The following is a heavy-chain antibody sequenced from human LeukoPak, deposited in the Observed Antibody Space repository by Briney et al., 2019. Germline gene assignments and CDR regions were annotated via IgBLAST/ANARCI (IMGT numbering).Heavy chain of an antibody. CDR1: GGSISSSSYY. CDR3: ARRSPRGSSYYYGMDV. V-gene: IGHV4-39*01. CDR2: SWYSGST. Sequence: AETLSLTCTVSGGSISSSSYYWGWVRQPRGGGLEWIGGSWYSGSTYYNPSLKSRVTISVDTSKNKFSLKLSSVTAADTAVYYCARRSPRGSSYYYGMDVWGQGTTVTVSS. D-gene: IGHD2-15*01. J-gene: IGHJ6*02.